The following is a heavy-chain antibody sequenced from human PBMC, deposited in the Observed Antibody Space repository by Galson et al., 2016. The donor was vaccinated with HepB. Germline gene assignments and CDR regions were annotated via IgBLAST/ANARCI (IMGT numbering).Heavy chain of an antibody. CDR3: AAEWELESSYYYGMDV. D-gene: IGHD1-26*01. CDR2: IYYSGNT. CDR1: GFIFSDYN. V-gene: IGHV4-59*05. J-gene: IGHJ6*02. Sequence: LRLSCAVTGFIFSDYNMNWIRQAPGKGLEWTGSIYYSGNTYNNPSLRSRVTVSVDTSKNQLSLKLSSVTAADTAAYYCAAEWELESSYYYGMDVWGQGTTVTVSS.